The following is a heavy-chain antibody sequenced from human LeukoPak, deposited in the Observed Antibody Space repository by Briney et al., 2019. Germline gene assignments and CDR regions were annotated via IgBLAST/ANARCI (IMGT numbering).Heavy chain of an antibody. CDR2: IYYSGST. CDR3: ARDGRWIQLWSLGHYGMDV. V-gene: IGHV4-59*12. D-gene: IGHD5-18*01. CDR1: GGSISSYY. Sequence: PSETLSLTCTVSGGSISSYYWSWIRQPPGKGLEWIGYIYYSGSTNYNPSLKSRVTISVDTSKNQFSLKLSSVTAADTAVYYCARDGRWIQLWSLGHYGMDVWGQGTTVTVSS. J-gene: IGHJ6*02.